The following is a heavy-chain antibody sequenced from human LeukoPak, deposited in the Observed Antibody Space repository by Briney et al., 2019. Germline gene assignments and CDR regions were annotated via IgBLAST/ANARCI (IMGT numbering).Heavy chain of an antibody. J-gene: IGHJ4*02. Sequence: PRGSLRLSSAPSLFTLSSNYMSWVRQAPGRGLEWVSLIYTGGHTYYADSVKGRFTISRDNSKNTQFLQMNSLRAEDTVFYYCATTAATYYFDYWGQGTLVTVSS. V-gene: IGHV3-53*01. CDR2: IYTGGHT. CDR3: ATTAATYYFDY. CDR1: LFTLSSNY. D-gene: IGHD6-13*01.